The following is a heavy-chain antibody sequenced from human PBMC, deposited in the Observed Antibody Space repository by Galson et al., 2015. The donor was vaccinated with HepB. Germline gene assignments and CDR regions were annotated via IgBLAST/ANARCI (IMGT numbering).Heavy chain of an antibody. J-gene: IGHJ4*02. V-gene: IGHV3-30*04. CDR2: ISYDGSNK. CDR1: GFTFSSYA. Sequence: SLRLSCAASGFTFSSYAMHWVRQAPGKGLEWVAVISYDGSNKYYADSVKGRFTISRDNSKNTLYLQMNSLRAEDTAVYYCARVNVDIVATITDYWGQGTLVTVSS. CDR3: ARVNVDIVATITDY. D-gene: IGHD5-12*01.